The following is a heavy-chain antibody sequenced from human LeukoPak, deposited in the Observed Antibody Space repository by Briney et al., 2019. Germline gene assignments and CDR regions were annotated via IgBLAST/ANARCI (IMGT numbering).Heavy chain of an antibody. V-gene: IGHV3-21*01. D-gene: IGHD6-6*01. CDR2: ISSSSYI. Sequence: GGSLRLSCAASGFTFSSYSMNWVRQAPGKGLEWVSSISSSSYIYYADSVKGRFTISRDNSKNTLYLQMNSLRAEDTAVYYCAKGKSIAARSGGWFDPWGQGTLVTVSS. CDR3: AKGKSIAARSGGWFDP. J-gene: IGHJ5*02. CDR1: GFTFSSYS.